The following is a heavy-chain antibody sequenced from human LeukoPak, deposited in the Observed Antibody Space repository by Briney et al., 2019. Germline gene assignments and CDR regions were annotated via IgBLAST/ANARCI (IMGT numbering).Heavy chain of an antibody. D-gene: IGHD6-19*01. V-gene: IGHV3-49*04. J-gene: IGHJ4*02. CDR2: IRSKAYGGTT. CDR3: TREPSSGWYYFDY. CDR1: GFTFGDYA. Sequence: GGSLRLSCTASGFTFGDYAMSWVRQAPGKGLEWVGFIRSKAYGGTTEYAASVKGRFTISRDDSKSIAYLQMNSLKTEDTAVYYRTREPSSGWYYFDYWGQGTLVTVSS.